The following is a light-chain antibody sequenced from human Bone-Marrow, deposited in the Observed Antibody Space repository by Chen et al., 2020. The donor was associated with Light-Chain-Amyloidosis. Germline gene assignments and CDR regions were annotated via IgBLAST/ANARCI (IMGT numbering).Light chain of an antibody. J-gene: IGLJ1*01. CDR3: SSYTITNTLV. Sequence: SALTQPASVSGSPGQSITISCTGTSSDVGGDNLVSWYQQHPDKAPKLMIYEVTNRPSWVPDRFSGSKSDNTASLTISGLQTEDEADYFCSSYTITNTLVFGSGTRVTVL. CDR1: SSDVGGDNL. V-gene: IGLV2-14*01. CDR2: EVT.